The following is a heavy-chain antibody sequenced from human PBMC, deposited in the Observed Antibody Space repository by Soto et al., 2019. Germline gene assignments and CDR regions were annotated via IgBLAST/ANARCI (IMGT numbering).Heavy chain of an antibody. J-gene: IGHJ4*02. V-gene: IGHV4-34*01. Sequence: QVQLQQWGAGLLKPSETLSLTCAVYGGSFSGYYWSWIRQPPGKGLEWIGEINHSGSTNYNPSLKSRYTXXVDTSKNQFSLKLSSVTAADTAVYYCATIYYDVDYWGQGTLVTVSS. D-gene: IGHD3-22*01. CDR1: GGSFSGYY. CDR3: ATIYYDVDY. CDR2: INHSGST.